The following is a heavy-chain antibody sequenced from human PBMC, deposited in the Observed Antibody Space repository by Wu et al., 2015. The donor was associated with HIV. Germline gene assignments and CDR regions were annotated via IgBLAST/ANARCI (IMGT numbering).Heavy chain of an antibody. Sequence: QVQLVQSGAEVKKPGASVKVSCKASGYTFTGYYMHWVRQAPGQGLEWMGWINPNSGGTNYAQKFQGRVTMTRDTSISTAYMELSRLRSDDTAVYYCAREAGTESGVDAFDIWGQGTMVTVSS. J-gene: IGHJ3*02. CDR2: INPNSGGT. CDR3: AREAGTESGVDAFDI. V-gene: IGHV1-2*02. D-gene: IGHD1-7*01. CDR1: GYTFTGYY.